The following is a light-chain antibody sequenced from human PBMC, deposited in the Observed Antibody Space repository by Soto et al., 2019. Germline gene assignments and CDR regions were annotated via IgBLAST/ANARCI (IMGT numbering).Light chain of an antibody. CDR1: QRVSSH. J-gene: IGKJ1*01. CDR3: QQYGSSGT. CDR2: AAS. Sequence: EIVMTQSPATLSVSPGERATLSCRASQRVSSHLAWYQQKPGQAPSLLIYAASTRATGIPVRFSGSGSGTDFTLTISRLEPEDFAVYYCQQYGSSGTFGQGTKV. V-gene: IGKV3-15*01.